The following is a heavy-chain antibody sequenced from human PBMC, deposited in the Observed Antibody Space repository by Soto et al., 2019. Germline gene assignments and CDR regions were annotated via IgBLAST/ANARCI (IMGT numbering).Heavy chain of an antibody. CDR2: IYYSGST. CDR3: ARDLLYCRSTSCPAPHNWIDP. V-gene: IGHV4-59*01. CDR1: GGSISSYY. Sequence: LSLTCTVSGGSISSYYWSWIRQPPGKGLEWIGYIYYSGSTNYNPSLKSRVTISVDTSKNQFSLKLSSVTAADTAVYYCARDLLYCRSTSCPAPHNWIDPWGQGTLVTVSS. J-gene: IGHJ5*02. D-gene: IGHD2-2*01.